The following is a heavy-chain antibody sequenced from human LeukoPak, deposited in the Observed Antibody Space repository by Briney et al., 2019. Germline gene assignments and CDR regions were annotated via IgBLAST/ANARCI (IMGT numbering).Heavy chain of an antibody. CDR1: GFTFSSYS. D-gene: IGHD2-2*01. J-gene: IGHJ5*02. CDR2: ISSSSSTI. CDR3: ARAGGSEYQRPNWFDP. V-gene: IGHV3-48*04. Sequence: PGGSLRLSCAASGFTFSSYSMNWVRQAPGKGLEWVSYISSSSSTIYYADSVKGRFTISRDNAKNSLYLQMNSLRAEDTAVYYCARAGGSEYQRPNWFDPWGQGTLVTVSS.